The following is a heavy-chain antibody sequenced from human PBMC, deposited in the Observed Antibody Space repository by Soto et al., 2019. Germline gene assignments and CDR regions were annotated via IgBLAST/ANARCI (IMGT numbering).Heavy chain of an antibody. CDR2: INPNSGGT. V-gene: IGHV1-2*04. Sequence: ASVKVSCKASGYTFTGYYMHWVRQAPGQGLEWMGWINPNSGGTNYAQKFQGWVTMTRDTSISTAYMELSRLRSDDTAVYYCARVGGYVNPSYGMDVWGQGTTVTVS. CDR1: GYTFTGYY. D-gene: IGHD2-15*01. CDR3: ARVGGYVNPSYGMDV. J-gene: IGHJ6*02.